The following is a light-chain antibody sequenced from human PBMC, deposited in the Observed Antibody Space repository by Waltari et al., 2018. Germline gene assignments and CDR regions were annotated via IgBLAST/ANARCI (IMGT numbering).Light chain of an antibody. CDR1: QSVLASSNNKNY. Sequence: DIVMTRSPDSLAVSLGERAASNCKSSQSVLASSNNKNYLAWYQQKPGQPPKLLIYWAATRESGVPDRFSGSGSGTDFTLTISSLQAEDVAVYYCQQYYSTPTFGQGTKVEIK. J-gene: IGKJ1*01. CDR2: WAA. V-gene: IGKV4-1*01. CDR3: QQYYSTPT.